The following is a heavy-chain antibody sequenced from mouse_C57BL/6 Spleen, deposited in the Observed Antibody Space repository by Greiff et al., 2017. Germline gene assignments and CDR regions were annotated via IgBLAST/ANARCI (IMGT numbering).Heavy chain of an antibody. D-gene: IGHD1-1*01. J-gene: IGHJ4*01. CDR2: IWTGGGT. CDR3: ARKAYYYGSIYAMDY. Sequence: VKLQESGPGLVAPSQSLSITCTVSGFSLTSYAISWVRQPPGKGLEWLEVIWTGGGTNYNSALKSRMSISKDNSKSQVFLKMNSLQTDDTARYYCARKAYYYGSIYAMDYWGQGTSVTVSS. V-gene: IGHV2-9-1*01. CDR1: GFSLTSYA.